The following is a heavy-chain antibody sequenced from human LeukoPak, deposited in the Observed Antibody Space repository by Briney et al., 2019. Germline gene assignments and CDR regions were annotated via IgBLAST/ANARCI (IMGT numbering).Heavy chain of an antibody. CDR2: IYYNGAT. Sequence: SETLSLTCTVSGDSISSGGYYWSWIRQHPEKGLEWIGYIYYNGATYYNPSLRSRSTISVDTSKNQFSLKLSSVTAADTAVYHCASQDRFTIFGVVTLGYWGQGTLVTVSS. J-gene: IGHJ4*02. D-gene: IGHD3-3*01. V-gene: IGHV4-31*03. CDR1: GDSISSGGYY. CDR3: ASQDRFTIFGVVTLGY.